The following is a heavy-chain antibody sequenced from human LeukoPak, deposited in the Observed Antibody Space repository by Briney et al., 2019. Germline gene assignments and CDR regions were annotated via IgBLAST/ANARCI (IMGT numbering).Heavy chain of an antibody. V-gene: IGHV4-34*01. Sequence: SETLSLTCAVYGGSFSGYYWSWIRQPPGKGLEWIGEINHSGSTNYNPSLKSRVTISVDTSKNQFSLRLSSVTAADTAVYYCAREGNGDSSSWTVKIGYWGQGTLVTVSS. CDR3: AREGNGDSSSWTVKIGY. CDR2: INHSGST. CDR1: GGSFSGYY. D-gene: IGHD6-13*01. J-gene: IGHJ4*02.